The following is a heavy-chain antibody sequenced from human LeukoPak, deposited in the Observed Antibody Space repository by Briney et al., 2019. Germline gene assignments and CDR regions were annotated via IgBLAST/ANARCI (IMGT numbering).Heavy chain of an antibody. J-gene: IGHJ4*02. Sequence: GGSLRLSCAASGFTFDDYAMHWVRQAPGKGLEWVSGFSWNSGSIGYADSVKGRFTISRDNAKNSLYLQMNSLRAEDTALYYCAKDADYAAAKDTGYDYWGQGTLVTVSS. D-gene: IGHD6-25*01. CDR3: AKDADYAAAKDTGYDY. CDR1: GFTFDDYA. CDR2: FSWNSGSI. V-gene: IGHV3-9*01.